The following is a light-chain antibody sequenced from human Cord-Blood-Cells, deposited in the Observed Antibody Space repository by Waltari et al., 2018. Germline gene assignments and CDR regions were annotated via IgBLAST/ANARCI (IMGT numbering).Light chain of an antibody. CDR2: GAS. Sequence: EIVMTQSPATLSVSPGERATLSCRASQSVSSNLAWYQQKPGQAPRLIIYGASIRATGIPARFSGSGSATEFTLTISSLQSEDFAVYYWQQYNNWPPYVLTFGGGTKVEIK. CDR1: QSVSSN. CDR3: QQYNNWPPYVLT. J-gene: IGKJ4*01. V-gene: IGKV3-15*01.